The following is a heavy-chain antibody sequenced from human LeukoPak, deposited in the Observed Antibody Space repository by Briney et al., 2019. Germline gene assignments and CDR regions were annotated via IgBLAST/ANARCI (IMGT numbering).Heavy chain of an antibody. J-gene: IGHJ2*01. V-gene: IGHV4-34*01. CDR3: ARLVPHNWYFDL. CDR2: INHSGST. CDR1: GVAFSGYY. Sequence: PSETLSLTCGVYGVAFSGYYWSWIRQPPGKGLGWIGEINHSGSTNYNPSLESRVTISVDTSKNQFSLKLSSVTAADTAVYYCARLVPHNWYFDLWGRGTLVTVSS. D-gene: IGHD1-26*01.